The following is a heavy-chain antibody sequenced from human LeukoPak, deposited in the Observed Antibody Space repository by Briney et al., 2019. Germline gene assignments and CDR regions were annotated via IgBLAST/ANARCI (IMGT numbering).Heavy chain of an antibody. V-gene: IGHV4-59*01. CDR1: GGSISNYY. CDR3: ARGYCTNAVCSLGPTQA. Sequence: SETLSLTCTVSGGSISNYYWSWIRQPPGKGLEWIGYIYYSGSTNYNPSLKSRVTISVDTSKNQFSLKVNSVTAADTAVYYCARGYCTNAVCSLGPTQAWGQGTLVTVSS. D-gene: IGHD2-8*01. CDR2: IYYSGST. J-gene: IGHJ4*02.